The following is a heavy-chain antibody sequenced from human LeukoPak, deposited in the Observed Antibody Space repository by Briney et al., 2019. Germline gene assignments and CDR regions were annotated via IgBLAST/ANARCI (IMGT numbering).Heavy chain of an antibody. Sequence: GGSLRLSCAASGFTFSSYWMSWVRQAPGKGPEWVANIKQDGSEKYYVDSVKGRFTISRDNAKNSLYLQMNSLRAEDTAVYYCASIPLMGRRWYYFDYWGQGTLVTVSS. J-gene: IGHJ4*02. CDR3: ASIPLMGRRWYYFDY. D-gene: IGHD5-24*01. CDR1: GFTFSSYW. CDR2: IKQDGSEK. V-gene: IGHV3-7*01.